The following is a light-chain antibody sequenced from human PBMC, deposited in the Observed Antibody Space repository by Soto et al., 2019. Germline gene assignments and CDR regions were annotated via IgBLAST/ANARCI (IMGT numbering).Light chain of an antibody. CDR3: QQYNNWPPYT. J-gene: IGKJ2*01. CDR2: GAS. CDR1: QSVTSN. V-gene: IGKV3-15*01. Sequence: EIVMTQSPATLSVSPGERATLSYRASQSVTSNLARYQQKPGQAPRLLIYGASTRATGIPARFSGSRSGTEFTLTISSLQSEDFAVYYCQQYNNWPPYTFGQGTKLEIK.